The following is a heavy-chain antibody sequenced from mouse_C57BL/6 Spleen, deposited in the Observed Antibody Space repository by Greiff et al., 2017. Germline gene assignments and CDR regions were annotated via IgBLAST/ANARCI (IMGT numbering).Heavy chain of an antibody. J-gene: IGHJ3*01. CDR2: INPSSGYT. CDR3: SRQLTGLSY. CDR1: GYTFTSYT. D-gene: IGHD4-1*01. V-gene: IGHV1-4*01. Sequence: QVQLQQSGAELARPGASVKMSCKASGYTFTSYTMHWVKQRPGQGLEWIGYINPSSGYTKYNQQFKDKATLTAAKSYSTAYMQLSRRTSEDSAVNYCSRQLTGLSYWGQGTLVTVSA.